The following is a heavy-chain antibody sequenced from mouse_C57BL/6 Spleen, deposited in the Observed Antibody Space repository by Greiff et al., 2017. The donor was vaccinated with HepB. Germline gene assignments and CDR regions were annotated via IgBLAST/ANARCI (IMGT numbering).Heavy chain of an antibody. CDR3: TTNDYYFDY. CDR2: IDPENGDT. D-gene: IGHD2-4*01. Sequence: VHVKQSGAELVRPGASVKLSCTASGFNIKDDYMHWVKQRPEQGLEWIGWIDPENGDTEYASKFQGKATITADTSSNTAYLQLSSLTSEDTAVYYCTTNDYYFDYWGQGTTLTVSS. J-gene: IGHJ2*01. V-gene: IGHV14-4*01. CDR1: GFNIKDDY.